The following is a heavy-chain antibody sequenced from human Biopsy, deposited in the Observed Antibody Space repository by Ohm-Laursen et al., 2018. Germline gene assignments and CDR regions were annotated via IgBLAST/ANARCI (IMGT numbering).Heavy chain of an antibody. J-gene: IGHJ4*02. CDR3: ARLGSGDYFPTCFDF. Sequence: PSQTLSLTCTVSGVSINGGRYYWNWIRHHPGKGLEWIGNIFYSANTYYNPSLKSRVTISVDTSKNQFSLKLSSVTAADTAVYYFARLGSGDYFPTCFDFWGQGALVTVTS. CDR2: IFYSANT. V-gene: IGHV4-31*03. CDR1: GVSINGGRYY. D-gene: IGHD5-12*01.